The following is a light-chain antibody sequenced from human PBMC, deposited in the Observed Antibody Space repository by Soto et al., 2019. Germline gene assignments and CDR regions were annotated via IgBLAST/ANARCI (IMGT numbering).Light chain of an antibody. CDR3: QQSYTTPPYS. J-gene: IGKJ2*01. CDR1: QSIGNF. V-gene: IGKV1-39*01. CDR2: AAS. Sequence: IPMTQSPSSLSVSVGDRVTITCRASQSIGNFLNWYQQRPGKAPKLLIYAASSLESGVPSRFTARASGTEFTLTISSLQPEDSATYYCQQSYTTPPYSFGQGTKLEIK.